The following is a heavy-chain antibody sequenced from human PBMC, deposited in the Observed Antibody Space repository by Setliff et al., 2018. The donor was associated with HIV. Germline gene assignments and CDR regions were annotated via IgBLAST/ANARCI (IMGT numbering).Heavy chain of an antibody. CDR1: RFTFSNNA. V-gene: IGHV3-23*01. J-gene: IGHJ4*02. D-gene: IGHD6-19*01. CDR3: AKDYSSGWFDY. CDR2: ISNSGDTT. Sequence: GGSLRLSCAASRFTFSNNAMGWVRQAPGKGLEWVSSISNSGDTTNYADSVKGRFTISRDNSKNTLYLQMNSLRAEDTAVYYCAKDYSSGWFDYWGQGTLVTVSS.